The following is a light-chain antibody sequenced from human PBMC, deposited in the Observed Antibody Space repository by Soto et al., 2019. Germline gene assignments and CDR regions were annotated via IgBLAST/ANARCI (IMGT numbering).Light chain of an antibody. Sequence: EIVLTQSPGTLSLSPGERATLSCRASQSVSSSYLAWYQQKPGQAPRPLIYGASSRAIGIPDRFSGSGSGTDFSLTISRLEPEDVAVYYCQQYGSSPWTLGQGTKVDIK. CDR2: GAS. J-gene: IGKJ1*01. CDR1: QSVSSSY. V-gene: IGKV3-20*01. CDR3: QQYGSSPWT.